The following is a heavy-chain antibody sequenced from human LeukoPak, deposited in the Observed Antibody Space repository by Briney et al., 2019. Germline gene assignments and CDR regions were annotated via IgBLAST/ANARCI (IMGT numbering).Heavy chain of an antibody. V-gene: IGHV3-48*02. Sequence: GGSLRLSCAASGFTFSSSTMNWVRQAPGKGLEWVSYISSSSSTIYYADSVKGRFTISRDNAKKSLYLQMNSLRDEDTAVYYCARVTAGFFDYWGQGTLVTVSS. J-gene: IGHJ4*02. CDR2: ISSSSSTI. D-gene: IGHD6-19*01. CDR3: ARVTAGFFDY. CDR1: GFTFSSST.